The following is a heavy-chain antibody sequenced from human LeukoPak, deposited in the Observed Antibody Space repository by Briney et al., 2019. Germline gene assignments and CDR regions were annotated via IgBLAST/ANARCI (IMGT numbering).Heavy chain of an antibody. J-gene: IGHJ6*02. V-gene: IGHV3-48*01. D-gene: IGHD2-15*01. Sequence: PGGSLRLSCAASGFTFSRHPMNWVRQAPGKGLEWVSYISPGTIYHADSVKGRFTISRDNAKNSLYLQMNSLRAEDTAVYYCTRDGRVAYEMDVWGQGTTVTVSS. CDR3: TRDGRVAYEMDV. CDR2: ISPGTI. CDR1: GFTFSRHP.